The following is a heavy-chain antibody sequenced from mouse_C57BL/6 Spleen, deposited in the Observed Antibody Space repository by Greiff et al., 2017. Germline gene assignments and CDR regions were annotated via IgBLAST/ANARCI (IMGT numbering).Heavy chain of an antibody. CDR1: GYTFTDYY. CDR3: ARRGIYYDYDVSFAY. V-gene: IGHV1-26*01. CDR2: INPNNGGT. J-gene: IGHJ3*01. Sequence: EVQLQQSGPELVKPGASVKISCKASGYTFTDYYMNWVKQSHGKSLEWIGDINPNNGGTSYNQKFKGKATLTVDKSSSTAYMELRSLTSEDSAVYYCARRGIYYDYDVSFAYWGQGTLVTVSA. D-gene: IGHD2-4*01.